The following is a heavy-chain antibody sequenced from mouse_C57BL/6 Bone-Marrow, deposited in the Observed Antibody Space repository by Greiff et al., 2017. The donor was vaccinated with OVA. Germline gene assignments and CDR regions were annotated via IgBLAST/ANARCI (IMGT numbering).Heavy chain of an antibody. CDR1: GYTFTDYN. J-gene: IGHJ3*01. D-gene: IGHD2-4*01. CDR2: INPNNGGT. Sequence: EVQGVESGPELVQPGASVKMSCKASGYTFTDYNLHWVKQSHGKSLEWIGYINPNNGGTSYNQKFKGKATLTVNKSSSTAYMELRSLTSEDSAVYYCARRDGYDYTWFAYWGQGTLVTVSA. V-gene: IGHV1-22*01. CDR3: ARRDGYDYTWFAY.